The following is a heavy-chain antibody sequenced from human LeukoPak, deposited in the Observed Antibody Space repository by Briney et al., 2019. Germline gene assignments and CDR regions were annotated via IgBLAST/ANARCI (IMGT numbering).Heavy chain of an antibody. V-gene: IGHV1-69*13. CDR1: GGTFSSYA. D-gene: IGHD3-3*01. CDR3: ASLDFWSGYYASPYYYYYMDV. J-gene: IGHJ6*03. Sequence: SLKVSCKASGGTFSSYAISWVRQAPGQGLEWMGGIIPIFGTANYAQKFQGRVTITADESTSTAYMELSSLRSEDTAVYYCASLDFWSGYYASPYYYYYMDVWGKGTTVTVSS. CDR2: IIPIFGTA.